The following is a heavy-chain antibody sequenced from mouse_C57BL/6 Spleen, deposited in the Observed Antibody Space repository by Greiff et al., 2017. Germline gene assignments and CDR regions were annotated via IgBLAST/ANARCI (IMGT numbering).Heavy chain of an antibody. J-gene: IGHJ3*01. CDR3: ARETAQAIPWFAY. V-gene: IGHV5-4*01. CDR1: GFTFSSYA. CDR2: ISDGGSYT. D-gene: IGHD3-2*02. Sequence: EVQGVESGGGLVKPGGSLKLSCAASGFTFSSYAMSWVRQTPEKRLEWVATISDGGSYTYYPDNVKGRFTISRDNAKNNLYLQMSHLKSEDTAMYYCARETAQAIPWFAYWGQGTLVTVSA.